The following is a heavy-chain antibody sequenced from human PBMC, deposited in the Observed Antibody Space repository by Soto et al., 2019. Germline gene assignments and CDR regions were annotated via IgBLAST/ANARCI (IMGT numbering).Heavy chain of an antibody. CDR3: ARAEVGSTTRIDD. Sequence: QVQLVQSGTEVKKPGSSVTVSCKASGGSFKNSAISWVRQAPRNGLEWMGGIIPIFRKTDYAQRFQDIVKITADKSTSIVYMEMSSLTSEDTAIYYCARAEVGSTTRIDDWGQGTQVTVSS. V-gene: IGHV1-69*06. CDR1: GGSFKNSA. CDR2: IIPIFRKT. J-gene: IGHJ4*02. D-gene: IGHD1-26*01.